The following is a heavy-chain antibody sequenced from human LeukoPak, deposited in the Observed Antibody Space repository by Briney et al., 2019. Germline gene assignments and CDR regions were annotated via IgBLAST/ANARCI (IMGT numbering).Heavy chain of an antibody. CDR1: GDSISNYY. CDR2: IYYSGST. CDR3: ARVGGPIDY. J-gene: IGHJ4*02. Sequence: SETLSLTCTVSGDSISNYYWSWIRQPPGKGLVWVGYIYYSGSTNYNPSLKSRVTISVDTSKNQFSLKLTSVTAADTAVYYCARVGGPIDYWGQGTLVTVSS. V-gene: IGHV4-59*01.